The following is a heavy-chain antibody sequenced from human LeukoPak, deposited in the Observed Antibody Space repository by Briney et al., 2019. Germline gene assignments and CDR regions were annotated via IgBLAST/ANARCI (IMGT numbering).Heavy chain of an antibody. D-gene: IGHD2-21*02. CDR1: GFTFSSYG. V-gene: IGHV3-33*06. Sequence: GGSLRLSCAASGFTFSSYGMHWVRQAPGKGLEWVAVILYDGSNKYYADSVKGRFTISRDNSKNTLYLQMNSLRAEDTAVYYCAKASCGGDCYSLVGAFDIWGQGTMVTVSS. CDR3: AKASCGGDCYSLVGAFDI. CDR2: ILYDGSNK. J-gene: IGHJ3*02.